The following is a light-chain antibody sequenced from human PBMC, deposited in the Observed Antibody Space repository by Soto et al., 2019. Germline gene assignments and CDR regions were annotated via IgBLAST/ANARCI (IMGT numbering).Light chain of an antibody. CDR2: NNN. V-gene: IGLV1-47*02. CDR1: SSNIRGNY. J-gene: IGLJ2*01. CDR3: ATWDGTLSGVV. Sequence: QSVLTQPPSASGTPGQSVTISCSGSSSNIRGNYVYWYQHLPGTAPKLLIYNNNQRPSGVPDRFSGSKSGTSASLAISGLRSEDEADYHCATWDGTLSGVVFGGGTKLTVL.